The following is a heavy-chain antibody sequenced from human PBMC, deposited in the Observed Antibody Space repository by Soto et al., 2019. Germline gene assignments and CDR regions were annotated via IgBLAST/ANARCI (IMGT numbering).Heavy chain of an antibody. CDR1: GFTFSSYA. CDR3: VKDPRVTMVRGVIGRD. J-gene: IGHJ4*02. Sequence: PGGSLRLSCSASGFTFSSYAMHWVRQAPGKGLEYVSAISSNGGSTYYADSVKGRFTISRDNSKNTLYLQMSSLRAEDTAVYYCVKDPRVTMVRGVIGRDWGQGTLVTVS. D-gene: IGHD3-10*01. V-gene: IGHV3-64D*08. CDR2: ISSNGGST.